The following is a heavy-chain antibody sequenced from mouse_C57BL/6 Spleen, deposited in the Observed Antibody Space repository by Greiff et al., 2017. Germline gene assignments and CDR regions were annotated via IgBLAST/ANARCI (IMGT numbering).Heavy chain of an antibody. V-gene: IGHV1-52*01. D-gene: IGHD1-1*01. CDR2: IDPSDSET. J-gene: IGHJ3*01. Sequence: VQLQQPGAELVRPGSSVKLSCKASGYTFTSYWMHWVKQRPIQGLEWIGNIDPSDSETHYNQKFKDKATLTVDKSSSTAYMQLSSLTSEDSAVYYCARTFYYGSSYETWFAYWGQGTLVTVSA. CDR3: ARTFYYGSSYETWFAY. CDR1: GYTFTSYW.